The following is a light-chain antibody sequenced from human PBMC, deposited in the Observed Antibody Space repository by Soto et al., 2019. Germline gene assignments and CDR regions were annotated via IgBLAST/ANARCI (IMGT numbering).Light chain of an antibody. Sequence: EIVMTQSPATLSVSPGERATLSCRASQSLSSNLAWYQQKPGQAPRHLTSGPSTRATGIPARFSGSGSGTEFSLPITSLQSDDFAAYYCQHNVNWPPITFGHGTRLQIK. CDR3: QHNVNWPPIT. CDR2: GPS. J-gene: IGKJ5*01. V-gene: IGKV3-15*01. CDR1: QSLSSN.